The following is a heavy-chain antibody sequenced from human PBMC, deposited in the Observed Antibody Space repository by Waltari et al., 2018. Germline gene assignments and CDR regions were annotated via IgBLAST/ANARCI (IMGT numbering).Heavy chain of an antibody. D-gene: IGHD5-12*01. CDR3: ARSPRGDGYNYFQH. CDR1: GGSISSYY. CDR2: IYYSGST. Sequence: QVQLQESGPGLVKPSETLSLTCTVSGGSISSYYWSWIRQPPGKGLEWIGYIYYSGSTNYNPSLKSRVTISVDTSKNQFSLKLSSVTAADTAVYYCARSPRGDGYNYFQHWGQGTLVTVSS. V-gene: IGHV4-59*01. J-gene: IGHJ1*01.